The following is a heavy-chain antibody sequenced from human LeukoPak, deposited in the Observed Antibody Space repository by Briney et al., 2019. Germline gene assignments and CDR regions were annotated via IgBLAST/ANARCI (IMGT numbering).Heavy chain of an antibody. Sequence: ASVKVSCKASGYTFTSYAMNWVRQAPGQGLEWMGWINAGNGNTKYSQKFQGRVTLTRDTSASTAYMELSSLRSEDTAVYYCAREDIVVVPAALLPYYYYGMDVWGQGTTVTVSS. D-gene: IGHD2-2*01. V-gene: IGHV1-3*01. CDR1: GYTFTSYA. CDR3: AREDIVVVPAALLPYYYYGMDV. CDR2: INAGNGNT. J-gene: IGHJ6*02.